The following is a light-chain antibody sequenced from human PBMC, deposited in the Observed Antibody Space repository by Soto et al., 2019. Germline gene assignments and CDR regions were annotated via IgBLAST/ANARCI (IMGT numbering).Light chain of an antibody. CDR2: YDD. Sequence: QSVLTQPPSVSEAPRQRVTISCSGSSSNIGNNAVNWYQQLPGKAPKLLIYYDDLLPSGVSDRFSGSKSGTSASLAISGLQSEDEADYYCAAWDDSLNVLYVFGTGTQLTVL. CDR3: AAWDDSLNVLYV. V-gene: IGLV1-36*01. CDR1: SSNIGNNA. J-gene: IGLJ1*01.